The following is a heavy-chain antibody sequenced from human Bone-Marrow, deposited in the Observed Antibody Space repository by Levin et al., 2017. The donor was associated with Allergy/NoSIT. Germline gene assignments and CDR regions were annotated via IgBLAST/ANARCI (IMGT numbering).Heavy chain of an antibody. J-gene: IGHJ3*01. CDR2: IYHSGST. Sequence: GSLRLSCDVSGYSIRSGYYWGWIRQPPEKGLEWIATIYHSGSTYYNPSLKSRATISVDTSKNHFSLSLTSVTAADTAVYYCARNGSHLERVGAFHVWGQGTRVIVSS. D-gene: IGHD3-3*01. V-gene: IGHV4-38-2*01. CDR1: GYSIRSGYY. CDR3: ARNGSHLERVGAFHV.